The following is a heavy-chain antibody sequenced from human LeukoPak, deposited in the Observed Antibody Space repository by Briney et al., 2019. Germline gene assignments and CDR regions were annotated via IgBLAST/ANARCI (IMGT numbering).Heavy chain of an antibody. CDR1: GFTSSSYA. J-gene: IGHJ4*02. CDR3: AKVIAVAGIAFDY. V-gene: IGHV3-23*01. CDR2: ISGSGGST. D-gene: IGHD6-19*01. Sequence: PGGSLRLSCAASGFTSSSYAMSWVRQAPGKVLEWVSAISGSGGSTYYADSVKGRFTISRDNSKNTLYLQMNSLRAEDTAVYYCAKVIAVAGIAFDYWGQGTLVTVSS.